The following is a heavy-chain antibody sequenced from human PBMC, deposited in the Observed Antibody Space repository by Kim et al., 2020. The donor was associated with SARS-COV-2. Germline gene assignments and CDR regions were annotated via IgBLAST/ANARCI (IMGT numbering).Heavy chain of an antibody. D-gene: IGHD6-19*01. V-gene: IGHV6-1*01. CDR3: ARDRQRAGTGVDY. Sequence: YAQPVKGRQTINPDTSKNQFSLQLNSVTPEDTAVYYCARDRQRAGTGVDYWGQGTLVTVSS. J-gene: IGHJ4*02.